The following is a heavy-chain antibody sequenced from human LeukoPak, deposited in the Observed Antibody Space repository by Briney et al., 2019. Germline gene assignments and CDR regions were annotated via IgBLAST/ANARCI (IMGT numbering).Heavy chain of an antibody. J-gene: IGHJ5*02. Sequence: ASVKVSCKASGYTFTSYYMHWVRQAPGQGLEWMGIINPSGGSTSYAQKFQGRVTMTRDTSTSTVYMELSSLRSEDTAVYYCARVGDYDILTGYPYNWFDPWGQGTLVTVSS. CDR2: INPSGGST. D-gene: IGHD3-9*01. CDR3: ARVGDYDILTGYPYNWFDP. CDR1: GYTFTSYY. V-gene: IGHV1-46*01.